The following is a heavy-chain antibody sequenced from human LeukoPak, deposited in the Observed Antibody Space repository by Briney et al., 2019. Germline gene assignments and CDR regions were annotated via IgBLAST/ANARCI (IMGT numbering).Heavy chain of an antibody. V-gene: IGHV3-23*01. CDR1: GFNFTRYA. CDR2: ISRRADST. CDR3: ARGWGYCSSTSCPHYFDY. J-gene: IGHJ4*02. D-gene: IGHD2-2*01. Sequence: GGSLRLSCATSGFNFTRYAMSWVRQAPGKGLEWVAAISRRADSTYYADSVKGRLTISRDNAKNSLYLQMNSLRAEDTAVYYCARGWGYCSSTSCPHYFDYWGQGTLVTVSS.